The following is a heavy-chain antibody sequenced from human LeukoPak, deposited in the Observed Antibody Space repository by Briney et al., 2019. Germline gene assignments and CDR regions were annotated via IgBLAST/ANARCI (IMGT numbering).Heavy chain of an antibody. CDR1: GFTFINYG. D-gene: IGHD3-10*01. CDR3: AKLGDYFGSGRFSFFDY. J-gene: IGHJ4*01. V-gene: IGHV3-23*01. Sequence: GGSLRLSCAASGFTFINYGMTWVRQALGKGLEWVSSISGSAEITDYADSVKGRFAVSRDNSKSTLYLQLNSLRAEDTAKYYCAKLGDYFGSGRFSFFDYWGHGTLVTVSS. CDR2: ISGSAEIT.